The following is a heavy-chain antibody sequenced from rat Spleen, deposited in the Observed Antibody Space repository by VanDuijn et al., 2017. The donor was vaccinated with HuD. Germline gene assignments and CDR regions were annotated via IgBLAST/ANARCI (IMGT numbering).Heavy chain of an antibody. CDR2: ISYDGSST. J-gene: IGHJ4*01. CDR1: GFTFSDYN. V-gene: IGHV5-7*01. Sequence: EVQLVESGGGLVQPGRSLKLSCAASGFTFSDYNMAWVRQAPKKGLEWFATISYDGSSTYYRDSVKGRFTISRDNAKSTLYLQMDSLRSEDTATYYCARHGWGYGVMDAWGQGASVTVSS. CDR3: ARHGWGYGVMDA. D-gene: IGHD4-3*01.